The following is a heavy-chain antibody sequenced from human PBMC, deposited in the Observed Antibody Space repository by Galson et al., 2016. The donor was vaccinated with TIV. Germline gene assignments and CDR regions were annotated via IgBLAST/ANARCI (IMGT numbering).Heavy chain of an antibody. CDR3: ARGAPSVFGVIMTLDY. V-gene: IGHV6-1*01. CDR2: TYYRSKWYN. CDR1: GDSVSSNSAA. D-gene: IGHD3-3*01. J-gene: IGHJ4*02. Sequence: CAISGDSVSSNSAAWNWIRQSPSRGLEWLGRTYYRSKWYNDYAASVKRRITINPDTSKNQFSLQLTSVTPEDAAVYYCARGAPSVFGVIMTLDYWGQGTLVTVSS.